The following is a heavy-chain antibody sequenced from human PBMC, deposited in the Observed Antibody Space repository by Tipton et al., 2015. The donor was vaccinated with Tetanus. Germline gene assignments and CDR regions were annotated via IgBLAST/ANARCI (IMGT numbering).Heavy chain of an antibody. Sequence: LVKPTQTLSLTCTVSGGSISSGGYYWSWIRQHPGKGLEWIGDIYNSGSTYYNPSLKSRVTLLVDTTKNQFSLKLKTVTAADTAVYYCARDQARGARGWNYFDYWGLGALVTVSS. J-gene: IGHJ4*02. D-gene: IGHD1-26*01. CDR2: IYNSGST. CDR3: ARDQARGARGWNYFDY. V-gene: IGHV4-31*03. CDR1: GGSISSGGYY.